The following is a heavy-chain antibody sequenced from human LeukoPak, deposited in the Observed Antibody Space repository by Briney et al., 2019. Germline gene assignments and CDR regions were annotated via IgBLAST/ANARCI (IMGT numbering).Heavy chain of an antibody. CDR1: GGSISSDY. CDR2: IYASGHL. D-gene: IGHD1-26*01. V-gene: IGHV4-4*07. CDR3: SRGWAPRVEKRSFDQ. J-gene: IGHJ4*02. Sequence: SETLSLTCSVSGGSISSDYWTWIRQVAGKGLEWIGRIYASGHLNYNPFLRSRITMSVDTSKNQFPLRLSSVTAADTAVYCCSRGWAPRVEKRSFDQWGQGTLVSVFS.